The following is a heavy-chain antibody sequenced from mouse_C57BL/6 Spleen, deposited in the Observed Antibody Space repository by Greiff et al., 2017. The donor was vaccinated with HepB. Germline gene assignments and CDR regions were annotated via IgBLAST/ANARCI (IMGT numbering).Heavy chain of an antibody. J-gene: IGHJ4*01. CDR3: ARGYDGYYVGYAMDY. V-gene: IGHV1-18*01. CDR2: INPNNGGT. Sequence: DVKLQESGPELVKPGASVKIPCKASGYTFTDYNMDWVKQSHGKSLEWIGDINPNNGGTIYNQKFKGKATLTVDKSSSTAYMELRSLTSEDTAVYYCARGYDGYYVGYAMDYWGQGTSVTVSS. D-gene: IGHD2-3*01. CDR1: GYTFTDYN.